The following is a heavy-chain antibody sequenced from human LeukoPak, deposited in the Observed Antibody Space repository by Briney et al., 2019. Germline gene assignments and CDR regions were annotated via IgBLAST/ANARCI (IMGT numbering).Heavy chain of an antibody. CDR2: LRSDGSNK. CDR1: GFVFSTYG. CDR3: ARRSGIAVAGAFDY. D-gene: IGHD6-19*01. J-gene: IGHJ4*02. Sequence: GGSLRLSCVASGFVFSTYGMHWVRQAPGKGLEWVTFLRSDGSNKYYVDSVKGRFTISRDNSKNTLYLQMNSLRAEDTAVYYCARRSGIAVAGAFDYWGQGTLVTVSS. V-gene: IGHV3-30*02.